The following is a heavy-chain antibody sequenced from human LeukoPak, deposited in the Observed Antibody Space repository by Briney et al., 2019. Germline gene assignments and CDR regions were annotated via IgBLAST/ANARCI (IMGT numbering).Heavy chain of an antibody. J-gene: IGHJ5*02. CDR1: GFTFSSYG. V-gene: IGHV3-30*02. CDR3: ASGITGT. D-gene: IGHD1-20*01. CDR2: VRYDGNAK. Sequence: GGSLRLSCAASGFTFSSYGMHWVRQAPGKGLEWVAFVRYDGNAKYYADSVKGRFTISRVNSKNTLYLQMNSLRVEDTALYYCASGITGTWGQGTLVIVSS.